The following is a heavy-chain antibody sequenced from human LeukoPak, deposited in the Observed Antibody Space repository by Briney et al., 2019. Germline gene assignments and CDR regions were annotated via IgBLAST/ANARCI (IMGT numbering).Heavy chain of an antibody. CDR3: TAIRPDY. CDR1: GSTFSTSR. CDR2: IKSDVRST. V-gene: IGHV3-74*01. D-gene: IGHD2-21*02. Sequence: GGSLRLSCAASGSTFSTSRMHWVRQAPGKGLVWVARIKSDVRSTDYADSVKGRFTISRDDANNILYLQMNSLRAEDTAVYYCTAIRPDYWGQGTVVTVSS. J-gene: IGHJ4*02.